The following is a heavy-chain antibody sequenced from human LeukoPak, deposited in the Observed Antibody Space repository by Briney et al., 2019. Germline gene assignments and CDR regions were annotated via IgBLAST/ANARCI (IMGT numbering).Heavy chain of an antibody. V-gene: IGHV3-33*01. CDR2: IWYDGSNK. CDR3: ARALLTTVVKTSGGDI. J-gene: IGHJ3*02. CDR1: GFTFSSYG. Sequence: GGSLRLSCAASGFTFSSYGMHWVRQAPGKGLEWVAVIWYDGSNKYYADSVKGRFTISRDNSKNTLYLQMNSLRAEDTAVYYCARALLTTVVKTSGGDIWGQGTMVTVSS. D-gene: IGHD4-23*01.